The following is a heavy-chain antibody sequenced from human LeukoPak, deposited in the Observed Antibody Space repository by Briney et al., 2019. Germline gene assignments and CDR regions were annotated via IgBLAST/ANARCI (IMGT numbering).Heavy chain of an antibody. D-gene: IGHD3-22*01. CDR1: GFTFSSYG. CDR2: IRYDGSNK. V-gene: IGHV3-30*02. CDR3: ARERPDYYDSSGYYNYYYYYYMDV. J-gene: IGHJ6*03. Sequence: GGSLRLSCAASGFTFSSYGMHWVRQAPGKGLEWVAFIRYDGSNKYYADSVKGRFTISRDNSKNTLYLQMNSLRAEDTAVYYCARERPDYYDSSGYYNYYYYYYMDVWGKGTTVTVSS.